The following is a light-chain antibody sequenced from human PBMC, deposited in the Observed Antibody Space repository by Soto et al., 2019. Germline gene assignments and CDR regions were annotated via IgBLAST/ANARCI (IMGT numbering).Light chain of an antibody. Sequence: QSALTQPASVSGSPGQSITISCSGTSSDIGTYDHVAWFQQFPGKTPKLMIYSVSNRPSGVSYRFSGSKSGNTASLPISGLQAEDEADYYCISYTVSRSYVFGTGTKLTGL. V-gene: IGLV2-14*01. CDR1: SSDIGTYDH. J-gene: IGLJ1*01. CDR2: SVS. CDR3: ISYTVSRSYV.